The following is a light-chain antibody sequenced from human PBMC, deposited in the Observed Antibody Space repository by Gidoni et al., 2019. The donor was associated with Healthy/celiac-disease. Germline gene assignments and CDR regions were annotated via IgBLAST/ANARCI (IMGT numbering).Light chain of an antibody. CDR3: NSRDSSVNHLVV. CDR2: GKN. CDR1: SLRSYY. Sequence: SSELTQDPAVSVALGQTVRITCQGDSLRSYYASWYQQKPGQAPVLVIYGKNNRPSGIPDRFSGSSSGNTASLTITGAQVEDEADYYCNSRDSSVNHLVVFGGGTKLTVL. J-gene: IGLJ2*01. V-gene: IGLV3-19*01.